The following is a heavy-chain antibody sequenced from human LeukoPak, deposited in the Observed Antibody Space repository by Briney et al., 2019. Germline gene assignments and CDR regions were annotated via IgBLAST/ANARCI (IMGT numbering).Heavy chain of an antibody. Sequence: GGSLRLSCAASGFIVSSNYMSWVRQAPGKGLERVTIIYGAGNTNYADSVSGRFTISRDNSKNTLYLQMNSLRAEDTAVYYCTTHAGHTSYELLNFDFWGQGTPVTVSS. CDR2: IYGAGNT. CDR1: GFIVSSNY. J-gene: IGHJ4*02. D-gene: IGHD2-15*01. CDR3: TTHAGHTSYELLNFDF. V-gene: IGHV3-53*01.